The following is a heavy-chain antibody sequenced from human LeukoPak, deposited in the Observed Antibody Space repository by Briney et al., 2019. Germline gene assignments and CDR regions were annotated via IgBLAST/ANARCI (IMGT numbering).Heavy chain of an antibody. D-gene: IGHD6-19*01. V-gene: IGHV4-61*02. CDR3: ARGYSSGWYTRDFDY. CDR2: IYTSGST. J-gene: IGHJ4*02. CDR1: GSSISSGSYY. Sequence: PSETLSLTCTVSGSSISSGSYYWSWIRQPAGKGLEWIGRIYTSGSTNYNPSLKSRVTISVDTSKNHFSLKLSSVTAADTAVYYCARGYSSGWYTRDFDYWGQGTLVTVSS.